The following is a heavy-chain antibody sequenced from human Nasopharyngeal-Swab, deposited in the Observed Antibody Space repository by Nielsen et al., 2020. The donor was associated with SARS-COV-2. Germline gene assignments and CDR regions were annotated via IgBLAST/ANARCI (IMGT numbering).Heavy chain of an antibody. V-gene: IGHV3-53*01. CDR2: IYSGGST. J-gene: IGHJ6*02. CDR3: TTGTTGNPTYYYYYGMDV. Sequence: WIRQPPGQGLEWVSVIYSGGSTYYADSVKGRFTISRDNSKNTLYLQMNSLRAEDTAVYYCTTGTTGNPTYYYYYGMDVWGQGTTVTVSS. D-gene: IGHD1-1*01.